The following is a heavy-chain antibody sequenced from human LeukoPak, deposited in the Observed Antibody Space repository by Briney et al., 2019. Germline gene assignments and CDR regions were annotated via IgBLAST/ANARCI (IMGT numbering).Heavy chain of an antibody. CDR1: GFTFSSYS. CDR2: ISSSSSYI. CDR3: PRNQNSSVFGVGNNFGRNSGRDA. J-gene: IGHJ6*02. V-gene: IGHV3-21*01. D-gene: IGHD3-16*01. Sequence: KAGGSLRLSCAASGFTFSSYSMNWVRQAPGKGLEWVSSISSSSSYIYYADSVKGRFTISRDNAKNSLYLQMNSLRAEDTAVYYCPRNQNSSVFGVGNNFGRNSGRDAWGQGPTFTVSS.